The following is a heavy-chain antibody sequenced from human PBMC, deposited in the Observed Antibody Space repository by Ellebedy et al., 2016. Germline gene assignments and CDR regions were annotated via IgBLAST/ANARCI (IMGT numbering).Heavy chain of an antibody. V-gene: IGHV4-61*08. CDR2: IYYNGSP. CDR1: GGSVINYGAY. Sequence: SETLSLTXSVSGGSVINYGAYWSWIRQPPGRGLEWIGHIYYNGSPKLNPSLRSRVTMSVDTSKKEFSLKLSSVTAADTAVYYCARAGPCEHCTGANCFSCYWFDPWGQGTLVTVSS. D-gene: IGHD2-8*02. J-gene: IGHJ5*02. CDR3: ARAGPCEHCTGANCFSCYWFDP.